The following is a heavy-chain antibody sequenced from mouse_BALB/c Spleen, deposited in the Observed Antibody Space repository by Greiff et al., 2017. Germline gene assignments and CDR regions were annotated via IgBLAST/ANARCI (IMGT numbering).Heavy chain of an antibody. CDR1: GFSLTSYG. CDR3: ARRYDDYYYAMDY. Sequence: VQGVESGPGLVAPSQCLSITCTASGFSLTSYGVHWVRQPPGKGLEWLGVIWAGGSTNYNSALMSRLSISKDNSKSQVFFKMNSLQTDDTAMYYCARRYDDYYYAMDYWGQGTSVTVSS. CDR2: IWAGGST. V-gene: IGHV2-9*02. J-gene: IGHJ4*01. D-gene: IGHD2-14*01.